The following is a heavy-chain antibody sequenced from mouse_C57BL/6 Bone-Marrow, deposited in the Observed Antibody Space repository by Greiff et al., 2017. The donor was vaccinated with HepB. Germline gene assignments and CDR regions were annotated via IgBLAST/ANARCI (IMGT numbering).Heavy chain of an antibody. CDR1: GYTFTSYA. J-gene: IGHJ1*03. Sequence: VKLQESGPELVKPGASVKLSCKASGYTFTSYAIKWVRQRPGQGLEWIGWIYPRDGSTKYNEKFKGKATLTIDTSSSTAYMELHSLTSEDSAVYFCAKEISIDVWGTGTTVTVTA. V-gene: IGHV1-85*01. CDR3: AKEISIDV. CDR2: IYPRDGST.